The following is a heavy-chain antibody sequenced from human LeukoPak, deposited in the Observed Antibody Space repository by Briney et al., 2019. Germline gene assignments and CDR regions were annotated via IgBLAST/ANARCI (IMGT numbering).Heavy chain of an antibody. CDR3: ARIRNTAMVHDY. J-gene: IGHJ4*02. CDR1: GGSISSGDYY. CDR2: IYYSGST. V-gene: IGHV4-30-4*01. Sequence: SQTLSLTCTVSGGSISSGDYYWSWIRQPPGKGLEWIGYIYYSGSTYYNPSLKSRVTISVDTSKNQFSLKLSSVTAADTAVYYCARIRNTAMVHDYWGQGTLVTVSS. D-gene: IGHD5-18*01.